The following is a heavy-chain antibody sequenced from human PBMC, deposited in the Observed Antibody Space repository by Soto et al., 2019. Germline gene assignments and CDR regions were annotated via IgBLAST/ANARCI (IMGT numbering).Heavy chain of an antibody. CDR3: ARKSLSNFKWFDP. D-gene: IGHD4-4*01. V-gene: IGHV1-18*04. Sequence: QLQLVQSGTELKKPGASVKVSCKASGYTFTNYGITWVRQAPGQGLEWMGWINADYGNTNYEQKFQGRVTMTTDTSTNTAYMELRSLRSDDTAVYYCARKSLSNFKWFDPWGQGTLVTVSS. J-gene: IGHJ5*02. CDR2: INADYGNT. CDR1: GYTFTNYG.